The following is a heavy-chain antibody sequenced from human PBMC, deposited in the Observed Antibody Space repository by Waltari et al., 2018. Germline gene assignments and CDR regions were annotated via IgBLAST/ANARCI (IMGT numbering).Heavy chain of an antibody. CDR2: ISAYNGNT. D-gene: IGHD4-17*01. V-gene: IGHV1-18*01. CDR3: ARGNGDYLAGQDYYYGMDV. J-gene: IGHJ6*02. Sequence: QVQLVQSGAEVKKPGASVKVSCKASGYTFTSYGISWVRQAPGQGLEWMGWISAYNGNTNYAQKLQGRGTMTTDTSTSTADMELRSLRADDTAVYYCARGNGDYLAGQDYYYGMDVWGQGTTVTVSS. CDR1: GYTFTSYG.